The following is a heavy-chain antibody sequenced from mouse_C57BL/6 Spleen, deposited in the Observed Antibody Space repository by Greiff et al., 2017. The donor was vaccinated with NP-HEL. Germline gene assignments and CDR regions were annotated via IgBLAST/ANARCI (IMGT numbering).Heavy chain of an antibody. V-gene: IGHV1-26*01. CDR2: INPNNGGT. CDR3: ARENDYDRFDY. CDR1: GYTFTDYY. Sequence: VQLQQSGPELVKPGASVKISCKASGYTFTDYYMNWVKQSHGKSLEWIGDINPNNGGTSYNQKFKGKDTLTVDKSSSTAYMELRSRTSEDSAVYYCARENDYDRFDYWGQGTTLTVSS. D-gene: IGHD2-4*01. J-gene: IGHJ2*01.